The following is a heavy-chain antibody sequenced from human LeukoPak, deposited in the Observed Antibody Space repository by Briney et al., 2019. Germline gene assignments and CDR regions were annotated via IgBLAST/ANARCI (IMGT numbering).Heavy chain of an antibody. CDR1: GGSISSYY. D-gene: IGHD5-12*01. J-gene: IGHJ4*02. CDR3: AREGVGSAAFDY. CDR2: IYYSGST. Sequence: SETLSLTCTVSGGSISSYYRSWIRQPPGKGLEWIGYIYYSGSTNYNPSLKSRVTISVDTSKNQFSLKLSSVTAADTAVYYCAREGVGSAAFDYWGQGTLVTVSS. V-gene: IGHV4-59*01.